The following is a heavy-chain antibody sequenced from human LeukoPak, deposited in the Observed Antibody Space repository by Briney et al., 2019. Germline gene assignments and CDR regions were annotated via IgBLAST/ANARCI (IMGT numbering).Heavy chain of an antibody. J-gene: IGHJ3*02. Sequence: GSLRLSCAASGFTFSSYSMNWVRQAPGKGLEWVSSISSSSSYIYYADSVKGRFTISRDNAKNSLCLQMNSLRAEDTAVYYCARAIVATDAFDIWGQGTMVTVSS. CDR1: GFTFSSYS. CDR3: ARAIVATDAFDI. D-gene: IGHD5-12*01. CDR2: ISSSSSYI. V-gene: IGHV3-21*01.